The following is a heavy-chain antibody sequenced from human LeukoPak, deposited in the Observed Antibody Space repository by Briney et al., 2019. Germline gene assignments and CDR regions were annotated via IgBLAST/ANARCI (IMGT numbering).Heavy chain of an antibody. J-gene: IGHJ4*02. CDR1: GFNFPTSW. CDR2: INGDGGTR. D-gene: IGHD2/OR15-2a*01. V-gene: IGHV3-74*01. Sequence: PGGSLRLSCATSGFNFPTSWMHWVRQAPGKGLVWVSRINGDGGTRNYADSVRGRFTISRDNAENTVYLQMKSLRVEDTAVYYCARNSEMNFDYWGQGTLVTVS. CDR3: ARNSEMNFDY.